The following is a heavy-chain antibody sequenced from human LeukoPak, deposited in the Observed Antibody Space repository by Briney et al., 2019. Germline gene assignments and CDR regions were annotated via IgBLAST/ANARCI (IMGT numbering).Heavy chain of an antibody. CDR3: ARDKVGATGYYYMDV. D-gene: IGHD1-26*01. Sequence: SETLSLTCTVSGGSISSYYWSWIRQPPGKGLEWIGYIYYSGSTNYNPSLKSRVTISVDTSKNQFSLKLSSVTAADTAVYYCARDKVGATGYYYMDVWGQGTLVTVSS. V-gene: IGHV4-59*01. CDR1: GGSISSYY. J-gene: IGHJ6*03. CDR2: IYYSGST.